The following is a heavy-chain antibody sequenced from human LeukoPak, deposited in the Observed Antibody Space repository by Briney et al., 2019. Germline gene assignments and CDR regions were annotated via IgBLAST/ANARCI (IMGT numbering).Heavy chain of an antibody. D-gene: IGHD4-23*01. CDR2: TYNRSKWYN. J-gene: IGHJ4*02. CDR3: ARDRVVRATMTTVVTPLDY. CDR1: GDSVSSDSAA. Sequence: SQTLSLTCAISGDSVSSDSAAWNWIRQSPSRGLEWLGRTYNRSKWYNDYAVSVKSRITINPDTSKNQFSLQLNSVTPEDTAVYYCARDRVVRATMTTVVTPLDYWGQGTLVTVYS. V-gene: IGHV6-1*01.